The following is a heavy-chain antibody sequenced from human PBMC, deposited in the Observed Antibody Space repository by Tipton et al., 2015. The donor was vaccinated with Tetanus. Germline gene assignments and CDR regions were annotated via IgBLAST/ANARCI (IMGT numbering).Heavy chain of an antibody. Sequence: TLSLTCAVYGGSFSGYYWTWIRQPPGQGLEWIGLIYYSGSTSYNPSLKSRVTISVDTSKNQLSLKLTSVTAADTAVYYCATMTPVDWYFDLWGRGTLVTVSS. CDR3: ATMTPVDWYFDL. CDR1: GGSFSGYY. V-gene: IGHV4-59*01. J-gene: IGHJ2*01. D-gene: IGHD4-23*01. CDR2: IYYSGST.